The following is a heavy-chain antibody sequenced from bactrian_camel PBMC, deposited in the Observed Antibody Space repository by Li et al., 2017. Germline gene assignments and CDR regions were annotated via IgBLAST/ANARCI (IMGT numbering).Heavy chain of an antibody. CDR2: IATGSGNA. J-gene: IGHJ6*01. CDR1: GYTYNRNC. D-gene: IGHD2*01. CDR3: AAAVGLPDLRRQGYLSADYYRT. V-gene: IGHV3S40*01. Sequence: DVQLVESGGGSVQAGGSLRLSCAASGYTYNRNCMAWFRQAPGKEREGVARIATGSGNAYYADSVKGRFTISQDNAKNTVYLQMNSLKPEDTAMYYCAAAVGLPDLRRQGYLSADYYRTWGQGTQVTVS.